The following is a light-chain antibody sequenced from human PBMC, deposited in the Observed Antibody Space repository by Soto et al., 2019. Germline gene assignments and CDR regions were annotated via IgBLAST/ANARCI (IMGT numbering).Light chain of an antibody. CDR3: QSYDSSLVV. J-gene: IGLJ2*01. CDR2: GNS. Sequence: QSALTQPPSVSGAPGQRVTISCTGSSSNIGAGYDVHWYQQLPGTAPKLLIYGNSNRTSGVPDRFSGSKSGTSASLAITGLQAEDEADYYCQSYDSSLVVFGGGTKLTVL. CDR1: SSNIGAGYD. V-gene: IGLV1-40*01.